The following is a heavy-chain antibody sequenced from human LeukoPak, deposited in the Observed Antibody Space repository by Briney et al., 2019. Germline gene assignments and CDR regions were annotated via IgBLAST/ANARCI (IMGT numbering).Heavy chain of an antibody. D-gene: IGHD3-22*01. CDR3: ARAGDSSGYYWVFDY. Sequence: PSETLSLTCTVSGGSISSYYWSWIRQPAGKGLEWIGRIYSSGTTNYNPSLKSRVTMSPDTSKNQFSLKLTSVTAADTAVYYCARAGDSSGYYWVFDYRGQGTLVTVSS. V-gene: IGHV4-4*07. J-gene: IGHJ4*02. CDR2: IYSSGTT. CDR1: GGSISSYY.